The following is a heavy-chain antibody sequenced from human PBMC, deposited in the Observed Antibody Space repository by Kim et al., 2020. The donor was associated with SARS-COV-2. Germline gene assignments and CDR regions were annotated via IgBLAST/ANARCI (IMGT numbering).Heavy chain of an antibody. J-gene: IGHJ4*02. D-gene: IGHD5-12*01. CDR2: IYYSGST. CDR1: GGSISSSSYY. CDR3: ARGERQRWLQFNAYLGFFDY. V-gene: IGHV4-39*07. Sequence: SETLSLTCTVSGGSISSSSYYWGWIRQPPGKGLEWIGSIYYSGSTYYNPSLKSRVTISVDTSKNQFSLKLSSVTAADTAVYYCARGERQRWLQFNAYLGFFDYWGQGTLVTVSS.